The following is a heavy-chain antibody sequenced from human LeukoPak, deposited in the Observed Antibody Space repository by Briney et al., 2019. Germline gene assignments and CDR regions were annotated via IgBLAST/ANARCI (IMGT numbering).Heavy chain of an antibody. CDR3: AKEYSSSWYGNYFDY. CDR1: GFTFSSYG. Sequence: GGSLRLSCAASGFTFSSYGMHWVRQAPGKGLEWAAVISYDGSNKYYADSVKGRFTISRDNSKNTLYLQMNSLRAEDTAVYYCAKEYSSSWYGNYFDYWGQGTLVTVS. V-gene: IGHV3-30*18. CDR2: ISYDGSNK. J-gene: IGHJ4*02. D-gene: IGHD6-13*01.